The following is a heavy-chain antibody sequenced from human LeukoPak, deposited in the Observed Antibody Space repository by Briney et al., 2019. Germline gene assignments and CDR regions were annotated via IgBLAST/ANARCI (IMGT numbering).Heavy chain of an antibody. J-gene: IGHJ4*02. D-gene: IGHD1-7*01. Sequence: GGSLRLSCAASGFTFSDYYMSWIRQAPGKGLEWVSYISSSGSTIYYADSVKGRFTISRDNAKNSLYLQMSSLRAEDTAVYYCARDENYVSAFDYWGQGTLVTVSS. CDR3: ARDENYVSAFDY. V-gene: IGHV3-11*01. CDR2: ISSSGSTI. CDR1: GFTFSDYY.